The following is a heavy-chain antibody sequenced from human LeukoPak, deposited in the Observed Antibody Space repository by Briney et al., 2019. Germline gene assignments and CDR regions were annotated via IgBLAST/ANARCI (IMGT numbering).Heavy chain of an antibody. Sequence: GGSLRLSCAASGFTFGSYGMHWVRQAPGKGLEWVAFIRYDESNEYYADSVKGRFTISRDNSKNTLYLQMNSLRADDTAVYYCVKDSSWMGEYYFDYWGQGTLVTVSS. V-gene: IGHV3-30*02. CDR2: IRYDESNE. J-gene: IGHJ4*02. D-gene: IGHD3-16*01. CDR1: GFTFGSYG. CDR3: VKDSSWMGEYYFDY.